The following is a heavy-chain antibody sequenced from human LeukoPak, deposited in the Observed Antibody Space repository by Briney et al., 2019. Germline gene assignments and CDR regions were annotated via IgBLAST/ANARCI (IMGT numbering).Heavy chain of an antibody. CDR3: ARDLGSYYTGAYDY. Sequence: ASVKVSCKASGGTFSSYAISWVRQAPGQGLEWMGWISAYNGNTNYAQKLQGRVTMTTDTSTSTAYIELRSLRSDDTAVYYCARDLGSYYTGAYDYWGQGTLVTVSS. CDR1: GGTFSSYA. D-gene: IGHD1-26*01. V-gene: IGHV1-18*01. J-gene: IGHJ4*02. CDR2: ISAYNGNT.